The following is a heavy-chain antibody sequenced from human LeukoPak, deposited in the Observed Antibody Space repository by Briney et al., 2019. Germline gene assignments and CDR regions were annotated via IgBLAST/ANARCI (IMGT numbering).Heavy chain of an antibody. D-gene: IGHD6-19*01. Sequence: AASVKVSCKASGGTFSSYAISWVRQAPGQGLEWMGGIIPVFGTANYAQKFQGRVTITADESTSTAYTELSSLRSEDTAVYYCARTAVAGTPVPYYFDYWGQGTLVTVSS. CDR1: GGTFSSYA. CDR2: IIPVFGTA. CDR3: ARTAVAGTPVPYYFDY. V-gene: IGHV1-69*01. J-gene: IGHJ4*02.